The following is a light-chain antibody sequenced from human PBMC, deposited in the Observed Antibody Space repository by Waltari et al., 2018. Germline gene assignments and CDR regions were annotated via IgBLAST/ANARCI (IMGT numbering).Light chain of an antibody. CDR2: ESS. CDR3: QQYDLLPPT. V-gene: IGKV1-33*01. Sequence: DIQMTQSPSSLSASVGDRVTITCQASQDISNYLNWYQQKPGKAPKLLIYESSNLETGVPSRFSGSGSGTDFTFTISSLQPEDFATYYCQQYDLLPPTFGGGTKVEIK. J-gene: IGKJ4*01. CDR1: QDISNY.